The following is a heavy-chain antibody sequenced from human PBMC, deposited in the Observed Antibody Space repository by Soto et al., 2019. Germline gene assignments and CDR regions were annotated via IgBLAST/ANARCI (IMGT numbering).Heavy chain of an antibody. CDR2: IYYSGST. Sequence: SETLSLTCTVSGGSISSSSYYWGWIRQPPGKGLEWIGSIYYSGSTYYNPSLKSRGTISVDTSKNQFSLKLSSVTAADTAVYYCARELPSYNWNQYNWFDPWGQGTQVTVS. D-gene: IGHD1-20*01. J-gene: IGHJ5*02. CDR1: GGSISSSSYY. CDR3: ARELPSYNWNQYNWFDP. V-gene: IGHV4-39*07.